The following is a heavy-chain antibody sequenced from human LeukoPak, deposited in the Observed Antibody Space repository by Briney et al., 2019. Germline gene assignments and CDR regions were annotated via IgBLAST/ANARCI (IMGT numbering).Heavy chain of an antibody. CDR2: IIPGGGST. CDR1: GGTFGSYA. CDR3: ARTKDSSSSYWFDP. Sequence: ASVEVSCKASGGTFGSYAISWVRQAPGQGLEWMGVIIPGGGSTSYAQNFQGRVTMTRDTSTSTVYMELCSLRSEDTAVYYCARTKDSSSSYWFDPWGQETLVTVSS. V-gene: IGHV1-46*01. D-gene: IGHD6-13*01. J-gene: IGHJ5*02.